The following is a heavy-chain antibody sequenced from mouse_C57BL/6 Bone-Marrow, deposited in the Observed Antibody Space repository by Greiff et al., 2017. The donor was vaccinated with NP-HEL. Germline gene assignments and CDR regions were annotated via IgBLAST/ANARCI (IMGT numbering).Heavy chain of an antibody. D-gene: IGHD1-1*01. V-gene: IGHV1-5*01. CDR1: GYTFTSYW. J-gene: IGHJ2*01. Sequence: EVKLVESGTVLARPGASVKMSCKTSGYTFTSYWMHWVKQRPGQGLEWIGDIYPGNSDTSYNQKFKGKANLTAVTSASTAYMELSSLTNEDSAVYYCTRWDYYGSSYGDYWGQGTTLTVSS. CDR2: IYPGNSDT. CDR3: TRWDYYGSSYGDY.